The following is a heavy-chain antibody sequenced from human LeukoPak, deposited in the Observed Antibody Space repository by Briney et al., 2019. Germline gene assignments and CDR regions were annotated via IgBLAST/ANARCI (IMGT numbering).Heavy chain of an antibody. CDR3: ARRDDSSGYHKIFDY. J-gene: IGHJ4*02. CDR1: GGSISSYY. V-gene: IGHV4-59*08. D-gene: IGHD3-22*01. CDR2: IYYSGST. Sequence: SETLSLTCTVSGGSISSYYWSWIRQPPGKGLEWIGYIYYSGSTNYNPSLKSRVTISIDTSNNQFYLKLSSLTAADTAVYYCARRDDSSGYHKIFDYWGQGTLVTVSS.